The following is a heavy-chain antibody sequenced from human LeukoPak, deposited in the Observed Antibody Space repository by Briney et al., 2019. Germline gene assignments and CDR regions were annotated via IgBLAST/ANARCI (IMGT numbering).Heavy chain of an antibody. CDR3: SKARGYSSSPGDFDY. V-gene: IGHV3-23*01. D-gene: IGHD6-13*01. J-gene: IGHJ4*02. CDR2: IGGRDGST. Sequence: GGSLRLSCAASGFTFSSYGMSWVRQAPGKGLEWVSAIGGRDGSTYYADSVKGRFTISRDNSKNTLYLQMNSLRAEDTAAYYCSKARGYSSSPGDFDYWGQGTLVTVSS. CDR1: GFTFSSYG.